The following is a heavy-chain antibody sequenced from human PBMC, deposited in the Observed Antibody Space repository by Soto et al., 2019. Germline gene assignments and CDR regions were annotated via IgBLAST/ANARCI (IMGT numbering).Heavy chain of an antibody. CDR2: ISYDGSNK. Sequence: QVQLVESGGGVVQPGRSLRLSCAASGFTFSSYAMHWVRQAPGKGLEWVAVISYDGSNKYYADSVKGRFTISRDNSKNTLYLQMNSLRAEDTAVYYCARDQVTTVIYNWFDPWGQGTLVTVSS. CDR3: ARDQVTTVIYNWFDP. CDR1: GFTFSSYA. J-gene: IGHJ5*02. V-gene: IGHV3-30-3*01. D-gene: IGHD4-17*01.